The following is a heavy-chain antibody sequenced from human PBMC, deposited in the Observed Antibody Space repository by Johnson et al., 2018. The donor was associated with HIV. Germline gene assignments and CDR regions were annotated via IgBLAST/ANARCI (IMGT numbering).Heavy chain of an antibody. CDR1: GFTFSSYA. Sequence: QVLLVESGGGVVQPGRSLRLSCAASGFTFSSYAMHWVRQAPGKGLAWVAVISYDGSIKYYGDSVQGRFTISRDNSKNTLYLQMNSLRVEDTAVYYCARDALLRFLEWFIWGQGTMVTVSS. D-gene: IGHD3-3*01. V-gene: IGHV3-30*04. CDR2: ISYDGSIK. CDR3: ARDALLRFLEWFI. J-gene: IGHJ3*02.